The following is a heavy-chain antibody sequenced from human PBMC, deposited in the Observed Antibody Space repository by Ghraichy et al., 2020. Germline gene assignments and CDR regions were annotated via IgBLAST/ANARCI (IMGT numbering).Heavy chain of an antibody. D-gene: IGHD3-10*01. J-gene: IGHJ4*02. Sequence: SVKVSCKASGGTFSSYTISWVRQAPGQGLEWMGRIIPILGIANYAQKFQGRVTITADKSTSTAYMELSSLRSEDTAVYYCASLSSYGTPFFDYWGQGTLVTVSS. V-gene: IGHV1-69*02. CDR2: IIPILGIA. CDR1: GGTFSSYT. CDR3: ASLSSYGTPFFDY.